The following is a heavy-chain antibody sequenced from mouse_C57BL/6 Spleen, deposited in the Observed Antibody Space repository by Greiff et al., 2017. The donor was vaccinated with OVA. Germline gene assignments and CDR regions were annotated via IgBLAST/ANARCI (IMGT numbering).Heavy chain of an antibody. CDR1: GFTFSDYG. D-gene: IGHD1-1*01. Sequence: EVKLMESGGGLVKPGGSLKLSCAASGFTFSDYGMHWVRQAPEKGLEWVAYISSGSSTIYYADTVKGRFTISRDNAKNTLFLQMTSLRSEDTAMYYCARTDYYLYYVDYWGQGTTLTVSS. J-gene: IGHJ2*01. V-gene: IGHV5-17*01. CDR2: ISSGSSTI. CDR3: ARTDYYLYYVDY.